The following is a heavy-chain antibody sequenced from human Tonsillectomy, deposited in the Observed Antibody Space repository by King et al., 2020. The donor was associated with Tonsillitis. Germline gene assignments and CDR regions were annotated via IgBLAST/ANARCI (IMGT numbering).Heavy chain of an antibody. J-gene: IGHJ3*01. CDR1: GFTFSRCT. CDR3: VREREDSVVTPAFDF. Sequence: VQLVESGGGLVKPGGSLRLSCAASGFTFSRCTMNWVRQTPGKRLEWVSSISSSSSYISYADSVWGRYTVSRDKATNSLFLQMNSLRDEDTGVYYCVREREDSVVTPAFDFWGHGTVVTVSS. D-gene: IGHD4-23*01. CDR2: ISSSSSYI. V-gene: IGHV3-21*01.